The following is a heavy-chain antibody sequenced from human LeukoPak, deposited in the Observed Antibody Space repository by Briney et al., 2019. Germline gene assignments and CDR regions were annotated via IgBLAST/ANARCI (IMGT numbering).Heavy chain of an antibody. CDR2: IYTSGST. Sequence: SETLSLTCTVSGGSTSSYYWSWIRQPAGKGLEWIGRIYTSGSTNYNPSLKSRVTMSVDTSKNQFSLKLSSVTAADTAVYYCARDFWSVAYYYYYMDVWGKGTTVTVSS. V-gene: IGHV4-4*07. CDR1: GGSTSSYY. CDR3: ARDFWSVAYYYYYMDV. D-gene: IGHD3-3*01. J-gene: IGHJ6*03.